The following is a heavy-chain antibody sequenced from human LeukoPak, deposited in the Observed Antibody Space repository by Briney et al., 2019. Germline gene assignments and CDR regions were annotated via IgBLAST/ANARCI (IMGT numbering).Heavy chain of an antibody. V-gene: IGHV3-30*18. J-gene: IGHJ3*02. Sequence: PGGSLRLSCAASGFTFSSYAMHWVRQAPGKGLEWVAVISYDGSNKYYADSVRGRFTISRDNSKNTLYLQMNSLRAEDTAVYYCAKDDGWLVREDGFDMWGQGTMVTVSS. CDR1: GFTFSSYA. CDR3: AKDDGWLVREDGFDM. D-gene: IGHD6-19*01. CDR2: ISYDGSNK.